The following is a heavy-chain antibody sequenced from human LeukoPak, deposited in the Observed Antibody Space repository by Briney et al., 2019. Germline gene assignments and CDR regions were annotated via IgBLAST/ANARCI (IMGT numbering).Heavy chain of an antibody. D-gene: IGHD3-9*01. Sequence: GGSLRLSCAASGFTFSSYAMSWVRQAPGKGLEWVSAISGSGGNTYYADSVKGRFTISRDNSKNTPYLQMNSLRAEDTAVYYCAKGALRYFDWLLENWGQGTLVTVSS. CDR2: ISGSGGNT. J-gene: IGHJ4*02. V-gene: IGHV3-23*01. CDR3: AKGALRYFDWLLEN. CDR1: GFTFSSYA.